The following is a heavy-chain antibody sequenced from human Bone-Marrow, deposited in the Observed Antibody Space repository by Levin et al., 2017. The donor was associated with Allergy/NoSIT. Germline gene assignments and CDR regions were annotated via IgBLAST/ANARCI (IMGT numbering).Heavy chain of an antibody. CDR3: VKDWRSGYEYIGDV. CDR1: GFTFSSHW. J-gene: IGHJ4*02. D-gene: IGHD5-12*01. Sequence: PGGSLRLSCAASGFTFSSHWMSWVRQAPGKGLEWVAIIKYDGSEKLYVESVKGRFTISRDNAKDSVFLQMDSLRAEDTAVYHCVKDWRSGYEYIGDVWGQGVLVTVSS. V-gene: IGHV3-7*04. CDR2: IKYDGSEK.